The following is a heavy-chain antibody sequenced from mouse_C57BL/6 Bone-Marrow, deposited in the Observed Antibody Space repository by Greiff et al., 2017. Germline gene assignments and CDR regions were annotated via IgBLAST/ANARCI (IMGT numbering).Heavy chain of an antibody. V-gene: IGHV5-6*02. CDR1: GFTFSSYG. D-gene: IGHD2-12*01. J-gene: IGHJ2*01. CDR2: ISSGGSYT. CDR3: ARLRTSYYFDY. Sequence: DVKLVESGGDLVKPGGSLKLSCAASGFTFSSYGMSWVRQTPDKRLEWVATISSGGSYTYYPDSVKGRFTISRDNAKNTLYLQMSSLKSEDTAMYYCARLRTSYYFDYWGQGTTLTVSS.